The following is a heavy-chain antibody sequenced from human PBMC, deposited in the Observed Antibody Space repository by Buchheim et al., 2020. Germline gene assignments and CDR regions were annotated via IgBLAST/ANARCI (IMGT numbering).Heavy chain of an antibody. J-gene: IGHJ4*02. CDR3: ARDETARPVSPDY. V-gene: IGHV3-33*01. CDR2: IWYDGSNK. CDR1: GFTFSSYG. Sequence: QVQLVESGGGVVQPGRSLRLSCAASGFTFSSYGMHWVRQAPGKGPEWVAVIWYDGSNKYYADSVKGRFTISRDNSKNTLYLQMNSLRAEDTAVYYCARDETARPVSPDYWGQGTL. D-gene: IGHD1-14*01.